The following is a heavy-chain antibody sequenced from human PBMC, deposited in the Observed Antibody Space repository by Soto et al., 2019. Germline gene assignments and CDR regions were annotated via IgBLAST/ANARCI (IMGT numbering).Heavy chain of an antibody. CDR1: GDSVSSSKW. Sequence: QVQLQESGPGLVRPSGTLSLTCGVSGDSVSSSKWWTWVRQPPGQGLEWIGEIYHSGTTNNNPSLKSRVTISVDKSKNQISPKMSSVTAADTAVYYCPTRGDGSPRLDFWGQGTLVTVSS. CDR2: IYHSGTT. CDR3: PTRGDGSPRLDF. V-gene: IGHV4-4*02. J-gene: IGHJ4*02. D-gene: IGHD3-10*01.